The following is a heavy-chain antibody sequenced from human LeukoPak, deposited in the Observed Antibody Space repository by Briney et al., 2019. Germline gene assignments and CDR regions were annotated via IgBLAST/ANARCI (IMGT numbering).Heavy chain of an antibody. V-gene: IGHV3-48*03. CDR1: GFTFSSYE. J-gene: IGHJ4*02. D-gene: IGHD4-23*01. CDR3: ARDYGGSSPFDY. Sequence: GRSLRLSCAASGFTFSSYEMHWVRQAPGKGLEWVSYISSSGSTIYYADSVKGRFTISRDNAKNSLYLQMNSLRAEDTAVYYCARDYGGSSPFDYWGQGTLVTVSS. CDR2: ISSSGSTI.